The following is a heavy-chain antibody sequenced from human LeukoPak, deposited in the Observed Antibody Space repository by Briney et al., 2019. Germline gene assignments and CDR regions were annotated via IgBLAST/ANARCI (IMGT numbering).Heavy chain of an antibody. V-gene: IGHV4-4*02. CDR2: IYHSGSP. D-gene: IGHD3-22*01. Sequence: SETLSLTCAVSGGSISSNNWWGWVHQPPGKGLEWIGEIYHSGSPNYNPSLKSRVTISVDKSRNHFSLNLSSVTAADTAVYYCARRDSTGYYQYWGQGTLVTVSS. CDR1: GGSISSNNW. J-gene: IGHJ4*02. CDR3: ARRDSTGYYQY.